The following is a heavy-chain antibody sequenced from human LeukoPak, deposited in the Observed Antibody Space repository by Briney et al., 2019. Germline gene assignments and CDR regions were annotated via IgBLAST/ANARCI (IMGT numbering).Heavy chain of an antibody. J-gene: IGHJ4*02. CDR2: ISYDGSNK. CDR3: TRDMGGTYFDY. CDR1: GFTISNYD. V-gene: IGHV3-30*03. D-gene: IGHD1-26*01. Sequence: GGSLRLSCAASGFTISNYDMHWVRQAPGKGLEWVALISYDGSNKYYADSVKGRFAISRDNSKNTLYLQMNSLRAEDTAVYYCTRDMGGTYFDYWGQGTLVTVSS.